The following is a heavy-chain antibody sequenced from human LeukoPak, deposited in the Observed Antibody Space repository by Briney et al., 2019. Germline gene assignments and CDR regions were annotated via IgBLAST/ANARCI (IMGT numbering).Heavy chain of an antibody. CDR3: ARGSGPVYYYDSSGYVPFDY. D-gene: IGHD3-22*01. CDR2: ISYDGSNK. CDR1: GFTFSSYA. V-gene: IGHV3-30*04. J-gene: IGHJ4*02. Sequence: GGSLRLSCAASGFTFSSYAMHWVRQAPGKGLEWVAVISYDGSNKYYADSVKGRFTISRDNSKNTLYLQMNSLRAEDTAVYYCARGSGPVYYYDSSGYVPFDYWGQGTLVTVSS.